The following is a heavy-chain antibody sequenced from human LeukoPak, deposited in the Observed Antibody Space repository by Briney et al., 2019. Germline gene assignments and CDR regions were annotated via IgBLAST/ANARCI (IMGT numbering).Heavy chain of an antibody. D-gene: IGHD5-18*01. Sequence: SQTLSLTCTVSGGSISSGGYYWSWLRQHPGKGLEWIGYIYYSGSTYYNPSLKSRVTISVDTSKNQFSLKLSSVTAADTAVYYCARARGYSYGPYYFDYWGQGTLVTVSS. CDR2: IYYSGST. V-gene: IGHV4-31*03. J-gene: IGHJ4*02. CDR3: ARARGYSYGPYYFDY. CDR1: GGSISSGGYY.